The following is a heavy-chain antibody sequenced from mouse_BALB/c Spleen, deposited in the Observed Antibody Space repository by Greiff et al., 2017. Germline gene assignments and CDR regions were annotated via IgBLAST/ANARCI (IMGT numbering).Heavy chain of an antibody. CDR2: INPSNGRT. D-gene: IGHD2-2*01. V-gene: IGHV1S81*02. J-gene: IGHJ1*01. CDR1: GYTFTSYW. CDR3: ARTYGYDWYFDV. Sequence: VQLQQPGAELVKPGASVKLSCKASGYTFTSYWMHWVKQRPGQGLEWIGEINPSNGRTNYNEKFKSKATLTVDKSSSTAYMQLSSLTSEDSAVYYCARTYGYDWYFDVWGAGTTVTVSS.